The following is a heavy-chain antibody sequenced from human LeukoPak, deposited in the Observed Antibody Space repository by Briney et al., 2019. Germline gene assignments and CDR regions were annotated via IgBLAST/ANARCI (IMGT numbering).Heavy chain of an antibody. CDR1: GVSVSSCY. D-gene: IGHD3-10*01. V-gene: IGHV4-59*02. Sequence: PSETLSLTCTVSGVSVSSCYWSWIRQPPGKGLEWIGYIYYSGSTNYNPSLKSRVTISVDTSKNQFSLKLSSVTAADTAVYYCARRYYYGSGSFFFDYWGQGTLVTVSS. CDR3: ARRYYYGSGSFFFDY. CDR2: IYYSGST. J-gene: IGHJ4*02.